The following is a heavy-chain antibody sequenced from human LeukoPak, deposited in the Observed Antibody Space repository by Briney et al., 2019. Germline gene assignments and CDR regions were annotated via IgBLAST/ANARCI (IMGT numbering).Heavy chain of an antibody. CDR3: AIDTYYYDTSGYHIMDY. J-gene: IGHJ4*02. Sequence: PGGSLRLSCAASGFTFSSYEMNWVRQAPGKGLEWVSYICSSGSTIYYADSVKGRFTISRDNAKNSLYLQMNSLRAEDTAVYYCAIDTYYYDTSGYHIMDYWGQGTLVTVSS. D-gene: IGHD3-22*01. CDR1: GFTFSSYE. CDR2: ICSSGSTI. V-gene: IGHV3-48*03.